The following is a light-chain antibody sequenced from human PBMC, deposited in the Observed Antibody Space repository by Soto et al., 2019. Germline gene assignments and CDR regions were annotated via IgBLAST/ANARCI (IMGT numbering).Light chain of an antibody. Sequence: DIQLTQSPSFLSASVGDRVTITCRASQGISSNLAWFQQNPGKAPKLLIYAASTLQRGVPSRFSGSGSGTEFTPTISSLQPEDFATYYCQQLNTYPITFGQGTRLDIK. CDR3: QQLNTYPIT. CDR2: AAS. CDR1: QGISSN. V-gene: IGKV1-9*01. J-gene: IGKJ5*01.